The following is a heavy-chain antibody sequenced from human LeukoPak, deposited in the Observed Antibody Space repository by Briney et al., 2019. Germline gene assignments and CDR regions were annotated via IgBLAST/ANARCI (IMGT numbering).Heavy chain of an antibody. D-gene: IGHD6-19*01. V-gene: IGHV3-21*04. Sequence: GGSLRLTCAASGFTFSSYSMNWVRQAPGKGLEWVSSISSSSSYIYYADSVKGRFTISRDNAKNSLYLQMNSLRAEDTAVYYCAKGIYSSGWSYFDYWGHGTLVTVSS. CDR1: GFTFSSYS. CDR2: ISSSSSYI. J-gene: IGHJ4*01. CDR3: AKGIYSSGWSYFDY.